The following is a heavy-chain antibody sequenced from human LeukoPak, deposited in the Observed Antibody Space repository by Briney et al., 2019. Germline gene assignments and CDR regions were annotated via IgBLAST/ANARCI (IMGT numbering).Heavy chain of an antibody. J-gene: IGHJ4*02. CDR2: ISHSGNT. CDR1: GGSISSGGYY. V-gene: IGHV4-31*03. Sequence: TLSLTCTVSGGSISSGGYYWTWLRQHPGKGLEWIGYISHSGNTFYNPSLKSRVAISLDTSKSQFTLKLSSVTAADTAVYFCAREDSSAYYSGYFDSWGQGTLVTVSS. CDR3: AREDSSAYYSGYFDS. D-gene: IGHD3-22*01.